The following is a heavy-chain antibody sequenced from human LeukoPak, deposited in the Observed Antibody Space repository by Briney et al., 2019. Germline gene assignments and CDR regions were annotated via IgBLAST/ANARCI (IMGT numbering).Heavy chain of an antibody. D-gene: IGHD3-22*01. CDR1: GGSFSGYY. Sequence: KPSETLSLTCAVYGGSFSGYYSSWIRQPPGKGLEWIGEINHSGSTNYNPSLKSRVTISVDTSKNQFSLKLSSVTAADTAVYYCASYDSSGYYSDYWGQGTLVTVSS. CDR2: INHSGST. CDR3: ASYDSSGYYSDY. V-gene: IGHV4-34*01. J-gene: IGHJ4*02.